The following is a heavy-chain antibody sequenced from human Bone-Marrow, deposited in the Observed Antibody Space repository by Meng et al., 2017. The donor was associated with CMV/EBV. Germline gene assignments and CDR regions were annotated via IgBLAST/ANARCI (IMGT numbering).Heavy chain of an antibody. CDR1: GGSFSGYY. J-gene: IGHJ5*02. D-gene: IGHD2-2*02. Sequence: GSLRLSCAVYGGSFSGYYWSWIRQPPGKGLEWIGEINHSGSTNYNPSLKSRVTISVDTSKNQFSLKLSSVTAADTAVYYCARGRRGSIVVVPAAIGHNWFDPWGQGNLVTVYS. CDR3: ARGRRGSIVVVPAAIGHNWFDP. V-gene: IGHV4-34*01. CDR2: INHSGST.